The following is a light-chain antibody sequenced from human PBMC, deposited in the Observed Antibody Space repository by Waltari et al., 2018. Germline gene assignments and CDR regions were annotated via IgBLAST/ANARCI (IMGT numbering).Light chain of an antibody. CDR3: SSYTSARTWV. Sequence: QSALTQPASVSGSPGQSITISCTGTTSYGGCYKYVSWHQQHPGKAPKLIIYDVSNRPSGVSNRFSGSKSGNTASLTISGLQAEDEAEYFCSSYTSARTWVFGGGTKLTVL. CDR2: DVS. V-gene: IGLV2-14*03. J-gene: IGLJ3*02. CDR1: TSYGGCYKY.